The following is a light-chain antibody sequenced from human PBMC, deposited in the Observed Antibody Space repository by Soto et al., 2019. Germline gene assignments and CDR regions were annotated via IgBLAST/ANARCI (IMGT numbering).Light chain of an antibody. CDR1: QSVRAN. CDR3: QQYGNSPYT. V-gene: IGKV3-15*01. J-gene: IGKJ2*01. CDR2: STS. Sequence: EIVLTQSPATLSVSPGDRVTLSCRASQSVRANLAWYHQKPGQAPRLLIYSTSTRPTGVPGRFSGSGSGTEFTLTISSLQSEDFGVYYCQQYGNSPYTFGQGTKLEIK.